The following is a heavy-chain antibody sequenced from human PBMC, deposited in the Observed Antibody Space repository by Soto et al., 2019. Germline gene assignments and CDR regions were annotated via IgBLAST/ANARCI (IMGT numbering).Heavy chain of an antibody. CDR3: ARAFGVVTPPMDV. Sequence: PSETLSLTCAVSGGSISSSNWWSWVRQPPGKGLEWIGEIYHSGSTNYNPSLKRRVTISVDKSKNQFSLKLSSVTAADTAVYYCARAFGVVTPPMDVWGQGTTVTVSS. D-gene: IGHD3-3*01. CDR2: IYHSGST. J-gene: IGHJ6*02. V-gene: IGHV4-4*02. CDR1: GGSISSSNW.